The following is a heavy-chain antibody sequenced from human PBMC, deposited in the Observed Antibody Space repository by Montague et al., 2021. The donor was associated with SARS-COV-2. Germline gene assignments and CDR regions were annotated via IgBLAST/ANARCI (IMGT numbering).Heavy chain of an antibody. CDR3: ARDLYSSGHYADY. CDR1: GFTFGSYS. D-gene: IGHD6-19*01. V-gene: IGHV3-21*01. J-gene: IGHJ4*02. Sequence: SLRLSCAASGFTFGSYSMNWVRQAPGKGLEWVASISSSSSYIYYADSVKGRFTISRDNAKNSLYLQMNSLRAEDTAVYYCARDLYSSGHYADYWGQGTLVTVSS. CDR2: ISSSSSYI.